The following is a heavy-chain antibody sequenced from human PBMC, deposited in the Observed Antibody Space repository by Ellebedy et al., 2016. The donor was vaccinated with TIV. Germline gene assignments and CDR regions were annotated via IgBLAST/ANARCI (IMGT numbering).Heavy chain of an antibody. CDR2: IYYTGIT. J-gene: IGHJ4*02. V-gene: IGHV4-59*04. CDR1: GGSMSGFH. Sequence: SETLSLXXTVSGGSMSGFHWFWIRQSPGKGLEYIGYIYYTGITGYNPTLKSRVTMSVDTSKNQFSLKLTSVTAADTAVYYCARGRTSTVTTSLTRFRPFDSWGQGTLVTVSS. D-gene: IGHD4-17*01. CDR3: ARGRTSTVTTSLTRFRPFDS.